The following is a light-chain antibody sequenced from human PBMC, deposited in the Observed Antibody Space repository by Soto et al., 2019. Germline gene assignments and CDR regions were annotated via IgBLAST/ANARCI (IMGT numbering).Light chain of an antibody. V-gene: IGLV4-69*01. CDR1: SGHNNYA. Sequence: QPVLTQSPSASASLGDSVNLTCTLSSGHNNYAIACHQQQPQKGPRFLMILNSDGSHNKGDGIPYRFSGSNSGAERYLTISSLQSEDEDHYYCQTWGTGTVVFGGGTKLTVL. CDR2: LNSDGSH. J-gene: IGLJ2*01. CDR3: QTWGTGTVV.